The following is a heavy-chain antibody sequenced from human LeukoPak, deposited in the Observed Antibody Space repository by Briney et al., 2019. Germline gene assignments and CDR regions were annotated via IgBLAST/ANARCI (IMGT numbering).Heavy chain of an antibody. V-gene: IGHV3-30*03. Sequence: GGSLRLSCAASGFTFSSYAMSWVRQAPGKGLEWVAVISYDGSNKYYADSVKGRFTISRDNSKNTLYLQMNSLRAEDTAVYSCARDHSGTQDYWGQGTLVTVSS. CDR1: GFTFSSYA. D-gene: IGHD1-1*01. J-gene: IGHJ4*02. CDR3: ARDHSGTQDY. CDR2: ISYDGSNK.